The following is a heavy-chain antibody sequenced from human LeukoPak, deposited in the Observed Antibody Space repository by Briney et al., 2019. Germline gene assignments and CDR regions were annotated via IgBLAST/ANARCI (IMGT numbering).Heavy chain of an antibody. J-gene: IGHJ6*02. CDR1: GFTFGSYS. CDR2: ISYDGSNK. CDR3: ARVRAPAYGMDV. V-gene: IGHV3-30*03. Sequence: RTGGSLRLSCAASGFTFGSYSMNWVRQAPGKGLEWVAVISYDGSNKYYADSVKGRFTISRDNSKNTLYLQMNSLRAEDTAVYYCARVRAPAYGMDVWGQGTTVTVSS.